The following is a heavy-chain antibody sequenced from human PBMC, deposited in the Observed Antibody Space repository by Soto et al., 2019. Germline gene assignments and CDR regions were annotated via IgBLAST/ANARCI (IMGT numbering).Heavy chain of an antibody. D-gene: IGHD3-10*01. J-gene: IGHJ6*02. CDR2: INHSGST. CDR3: ARHYYGSGSYYGYYYYYGMDV. V-gene: IGHV4-34*01. Sequence: PSETLSLTCAVYGGSFSCYYWSWIRQPPGKGLEWIGEINHSGSTNYNPSLKSRVTISVDTSKNQFSLKLSSVTAADTAVYYCARHYYGSGSYYGYYYYYGMDVWGQGTTVTVSS. CDR1: GGSFSCYY.